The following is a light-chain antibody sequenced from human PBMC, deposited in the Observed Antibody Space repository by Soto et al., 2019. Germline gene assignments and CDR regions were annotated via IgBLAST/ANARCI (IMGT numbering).Light chain of an antibody. CDR2: EGS. J-gene: IGLJ2*01. CDR3: CSYAGSSTVV. CDR1: SSDVGSYNL. Sequence: QSVLTQPASVSGSPGQSITIPCTGTSSDVGSYNLVSWYQQHPGKAPKLMIYEGSKRPSGVSNRFSGSKSGNTASLTISGLQAEDEADYYCCSYAGSSTVVFGGGTQLTVL. V-gene: IGLV2-23*01.